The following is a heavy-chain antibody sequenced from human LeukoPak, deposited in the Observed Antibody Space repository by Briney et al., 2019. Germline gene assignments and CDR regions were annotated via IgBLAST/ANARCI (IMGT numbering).Heavy chain of an antibody. CDR3: AMIEQVVSNVEGGY. J-gene: IGHJ4*02. D-gene: IGHD6-6*01. CDR2: IKQDGSMK. V-gene: IGHV3-7*01. CDR1: GFSFSTYW. Sequence: GGSLRLSCAASGFSFSTYWMSWVRQAPGKGLEWVANIKQDGSMKGYVDSVKGRFTISRDNAKDSLYLQMNSLRADDTAVYFCAMIEQVVSNVEGGYWGQGTLVTVSS.